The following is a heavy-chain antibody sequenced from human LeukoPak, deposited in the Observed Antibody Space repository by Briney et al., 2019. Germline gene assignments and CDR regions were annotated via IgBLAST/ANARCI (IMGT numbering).Heavy chain of an antibody. CDR2: ISGSGGST. CDR1: GFTFSSYA. CDR3: AKDGSYIKGPNWFDP. Sequence: GGSLRLSCAASGFTFSSYAMSWVRQAPGKGLEWVSAISGSGGSTYYADSVKGRFTISRDNSKNTLYLQTNSLRAEDTAVYYCAKDGSYIKGPNWFDPWGQGTLVTVSS. V-gene: IGHV3-23*01. J-gene: IGHJ5*02. D-gene: IGHD4-11*01.